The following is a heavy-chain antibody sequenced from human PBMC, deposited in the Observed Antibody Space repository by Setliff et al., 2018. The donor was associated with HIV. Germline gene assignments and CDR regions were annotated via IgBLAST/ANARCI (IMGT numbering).Heavy chain of an antibody. J-gene: IGHJ6*02. D-gene: IGHD6-19*01. CDR3: ARGYSSGWYAGFHYYYYYGMDA. CDR1: GYTFNSYY. V-gene: IGHV1-46*02. Sequence: ASVKVSCKASGYTFNSYYMHWVRQAPGQGLEWMGIINPSGGSTSYARKFEGRVTMTRDTSTSTVYMELSSLRSEDTAVYYCARGYSSGWYAGFHYYYYYGMDAWGQGTTVTVSS. CDR2: INPSGGST.